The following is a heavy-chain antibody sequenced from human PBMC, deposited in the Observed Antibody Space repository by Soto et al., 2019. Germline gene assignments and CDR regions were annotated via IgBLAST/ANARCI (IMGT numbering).Heavy chain of an antibody. V-gene: IGHV5-51*01. Sequence: EVQLVQSGAEVKKPGESLKISCKGSGYSFTSYWIGWVRQMPGKGLEWMGIIYPGDSDTRYSPSFQGQVTISADKSISTAYLQWSSLKASDTAMYYCARLLYYYGSGSSIREGDAFDIWGQGTMVTVSS. CDR1: GYSFTSYW. J-gene: IGHJ3*02. CDR2: IYPGDSDT. CDR3: ARLLYYYGSGSSIREGDAFDI. D-gene: IGHD3-10*01.